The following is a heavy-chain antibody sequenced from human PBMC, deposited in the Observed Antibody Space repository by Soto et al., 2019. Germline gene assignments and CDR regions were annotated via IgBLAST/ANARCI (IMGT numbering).Heavy chain of an antibody. D-gene: IGHD3-16*01. Sequence: QITLKESGPTLVKPTQTLTLTCTFSGSSLSSSGMGVGWIRQPPGKALEWLAVIYWDDDKRYSPSLNSRITITKDTSKNQVVLTMANMDPVETATYYCAHALGGGSSSYFDCWGQGTLVTVSS. J-gene: IGHJ4*02. CDR2: IYWDDDK. CDR3: AHALGGGSSSYFDC. V-gene: IGHV2-5*02. CDR1: GSSLSSSGMG.